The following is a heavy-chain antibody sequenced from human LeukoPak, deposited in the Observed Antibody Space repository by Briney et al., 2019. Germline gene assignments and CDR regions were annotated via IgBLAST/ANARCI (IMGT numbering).Heavy chain of an antibody. J-gene: IGHJ4*02. D-gene: IGHD1-26*01. CDR1: GYTPTSYG. V-gene: IGHV1-18*01. Sequence: ASLKVSCKASGYTPTSYGISWVRHTPGQGLEWMGWISAYTGNTNYAQKFQGRVTTTTDTSTSRGYMELRSLRSDDTAVYFCARGDGNYYDYWGQGALVTVSS. CDR3: ARGDGNYYDY. CDR2: ISAYTGNT.